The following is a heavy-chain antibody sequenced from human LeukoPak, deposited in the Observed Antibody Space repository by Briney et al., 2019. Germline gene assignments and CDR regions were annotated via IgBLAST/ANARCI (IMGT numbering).Heavy chain of an antibody. J-gene: IGHJ5*02. CDR2: INANRGGT. CDR1: GYSFTDYY. Sequence: ASVKVSCKASGYSFTDYYLHWVRQAPGQGLEWMGWINANRGGTNYAKKFQGRVTMTRDTSISTAYMELSRLRSDDTAVYYCARRGYSYGFSLKWFDPWGQGTLVTVSS. D-gene: IGHD5-18*01. V-gene: IGHV1-2*02. CDR3: ARRGYSYGFSLKWFDP.